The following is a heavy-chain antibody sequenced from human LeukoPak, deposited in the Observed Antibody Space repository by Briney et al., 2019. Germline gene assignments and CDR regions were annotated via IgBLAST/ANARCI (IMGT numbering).Heavy chain of an antibody. CDR1: GFTFSSYT. J-gene: IGHJ6*03. V-gene: IGHV3-48*01. CDR3: ARFAAGGSYSNYMDV. Sequence: GGSLRLSCAVSGFTFSSYTMDCVRQPPGKGMEWVSNIGSCSTTIYYADSVKDRCTISRDNPKNSLYLQMNSLRADDTAVYYCARFAAGGSYSNYMDVWGKGSTLTVSS. CDR2: IGSCSTTI. D-gene: IGHD6-25*01.